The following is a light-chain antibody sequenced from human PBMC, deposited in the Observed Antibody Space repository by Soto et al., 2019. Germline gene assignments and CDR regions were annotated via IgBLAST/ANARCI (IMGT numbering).Light chain of an antibody. J-gene: IGKJ5*01. V-gene: IGKV3-20*01. Sequence: EIVLTQSPGTLSLSPGERATLSCRASQSVSSSYLAWYQQKPGQAPRLLIYGASSRATGIPDRFSGSGSGTDFTLTISRLEPEDFAVYYCQQYGSSPFLTFGQGTRLENK. CDR1: QSVSSSY. CDR3: QQYGSSPFLT. CDR2: GAS.